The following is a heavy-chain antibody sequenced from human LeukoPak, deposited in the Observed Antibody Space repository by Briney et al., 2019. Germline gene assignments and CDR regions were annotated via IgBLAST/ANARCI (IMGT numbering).Heavy chain of an antibody. Sequence: WIGRIYPSGTTNYSPSLKSRVTMSVDTSKNQFSLKLSSVTAADTAVYYCARVSSGWNYMDVWGKGTTVTVSS. J-gene: IGHJ6*03. V-gene: IGHV4-4*07. CDR2: IYPSGTT. D-gene: IGHD6-19*01. CDR3: ARVSSGWNYMDV.